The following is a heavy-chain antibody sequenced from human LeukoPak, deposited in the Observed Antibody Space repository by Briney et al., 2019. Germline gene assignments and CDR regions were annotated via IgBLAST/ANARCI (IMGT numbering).Heavy chain of an antibody. Sequence: ASVKVSCKASGYTFTSYDINWVRQAPGQGLEWMGWMNPNSGNTGYAQKFQGRVTMTRNTSISTAYMELSSLRSEDTAVYYCARKSGGGTDYYYYMDVWGKGTTVTISS. V-gene: IGHV1-8*01. CDR1: GYTFTSYD. CDR2: MNPNSGNT. CDR3: ARKSGGGTDYYYYMDV. J-gene: IGHJ6*03. D-gene: IGHD1-26*01.